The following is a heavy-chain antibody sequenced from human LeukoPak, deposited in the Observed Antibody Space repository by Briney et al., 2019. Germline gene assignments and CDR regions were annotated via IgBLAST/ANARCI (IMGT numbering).Heavy chain of an antibody. CDR2: INPNSGGT. CDR3: ARGRAGTNDDWFDP. CDR1: GYTFTGYY. Sequence: ASVKISCKASGYTFTGYYMHWVRQAPGQGLEWMGRINPNSGGTNYAQKFQGRVTMTRDTSISTAYMELSRLRSDDTAVYYCARGRAGTNDDWFDPWGQGTLVTVSS. J-gene: IGHJ5*02. V-gene: IGHV1-2*06. D-gene: IGHD1-7*01.